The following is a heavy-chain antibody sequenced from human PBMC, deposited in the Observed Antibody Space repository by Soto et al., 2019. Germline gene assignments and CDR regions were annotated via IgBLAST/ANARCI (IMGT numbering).Heavy chain of an antibody. CDR1: GYTFTSYA. Sequence: ASVKVSCKASGYTFTSYAMHWVRQAPGQRLEWMGWINAGNGNTKYSQKFQGRVTITRDTSASTAYMELSSLRSEDTAVYYCARGGSYCTNGVCYMIYFDYWGQGTLVTVSS. J-gene: IGHJ4*02. CDR3: ARGGSYCTNGVCYMIYFDY. V-gene: IGHV1-3*01. D-gene: IGHD2-8*01. CDR2: INAGNGNT.